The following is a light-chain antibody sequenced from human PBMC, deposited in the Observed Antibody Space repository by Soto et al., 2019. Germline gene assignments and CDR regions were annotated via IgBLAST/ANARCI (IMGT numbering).Light chain of an antibody. CDR1: QYINTR. V-gene: IGKV3-11*01. Sequence: EIVLTQSPDTLSSLPGDRVTLSCRASQYINTRLACYQHRPGQAPQLLNYQTSSRAAGIPARFSASGSGTYSILTISVVQPDYFAHYYWHQHQSWPRTFGQGTKVDI. CDR2: QTS. CDR3: HQHQSWPRT. J-gene: IGKJ1*01.